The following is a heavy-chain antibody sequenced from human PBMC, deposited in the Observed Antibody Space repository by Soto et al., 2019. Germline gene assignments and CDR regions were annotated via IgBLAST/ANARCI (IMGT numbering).Heavy chain of an antibody. CDR2: IYHSGST. CDR1: GGSISSSNW. Sequence: KSSETLSLTCAVSGGSISSSNWWSWVRQPPGKGLEWIGEIYHSGSTNYNPSLKSRVTISVDKSKNQFSLKLSSVTAADTAVYYCARGIGYYDILTGYFHYYGMDVWGQGTTVTAP. CDR3: ARGIGYYDILTGYFHYYGMDV. D-gene: IGHD3-9*01. J-gene: IGHJ6*02. V-gene: IGHV4-4*02.